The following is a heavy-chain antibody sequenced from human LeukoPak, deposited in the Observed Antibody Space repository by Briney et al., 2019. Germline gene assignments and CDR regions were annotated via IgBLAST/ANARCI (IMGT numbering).Heavy chain of an antibody. CDR1: GFGFDTYA. CDR3: ARETFGSGSYPDF. J-gene: IGHJ4*02. D-gene: IGHD3-10*01. V-gene: IGHV3-33*01. CDR2: IWHDGSHK. Sequence: TGGSLRLSCAASGFGFDTYALHWSRQDPGQGLEWVALIWHDGSHKFYSNSVRGQFTISRDNSKNTVYLQMNNLRPDDTAVYYCARETFGSGSYPDFWGQGTLVTVSS.